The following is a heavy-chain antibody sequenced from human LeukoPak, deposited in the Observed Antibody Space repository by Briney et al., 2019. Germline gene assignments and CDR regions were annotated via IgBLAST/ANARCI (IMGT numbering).Heavy chain of an antibody. J-gene: IGHJ6*04. CDR3: ARGNSFSSGWSPSYYYYGMDV. Sequence: ASVKVSCKASGYTFTSYYMHWVRHAPGQGLEWMGIINPSGGSTSYAQKFQGRVTMTRDTSTSTVYMELSSLRSEDTAVYYCARGNSFSSGWSPSYYYYGMDVWGKGTTVTVSS. D-gene: IGHD6-19*01. CDR2: INPSGGST. CDR1: GYTFTSYY. V-gene: IGHV1-46*01.